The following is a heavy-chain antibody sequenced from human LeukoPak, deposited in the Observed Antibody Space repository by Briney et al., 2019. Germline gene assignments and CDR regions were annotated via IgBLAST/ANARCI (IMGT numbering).Heavy chain of an antibody. J-gene: IGHJ4*02. CDR3: ARGVYYDSSGYYYFDY. CDR1: GGSFSGYY. Sequence: SETLSLTCAVYGGSFSGYYWSWIRQPPGKGLEWIGEINHSGSTNYNPSLKSRVTISVDTSKNQFSLKLSSVTAADTAVYYCARGVYYDSSGYYYFDYWGQGTLVTLSS. CDR2: INHSGST. V-gene: IGHV4-34*01. D-gene: IGHD3-22*01.